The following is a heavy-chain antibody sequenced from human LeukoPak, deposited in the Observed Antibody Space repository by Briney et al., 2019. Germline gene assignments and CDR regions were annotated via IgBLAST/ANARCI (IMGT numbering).Heavy chain of an antibody. V-gene: IGHV4-39*07. Sequence: SETLSLTCTVSGGSISSSTYYWGWIRRPPGKGLEWIGSIYYSGSTYYNPSLKSRVTISVDTSKNQFSLKLSSVTAADTAVYYCARGTTVNAFDIWGQGTMVTVSS. D-gene: IGHD4-17*01. CDR3: ARGTTVNAFDI. CDR1: GGSISSSTYY. J-gene: IGHJ3*02. CDR2: IYYSGST.